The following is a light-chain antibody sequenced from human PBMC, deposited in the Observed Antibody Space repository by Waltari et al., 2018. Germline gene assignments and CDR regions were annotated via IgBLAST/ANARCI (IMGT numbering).Light chain of an antibody. Sequence: IVLTQSPGTLSLSPGERATLSCRASQSVGTYLAWYQQKPGQAPRLLIYGAYSRAAGIPDRFSGSGYGSDCSLTISRLEPEDFAVYFCQHHLRLPTTFGQGTKVEIK. V-gene: IGKV3-20*01. J-gene: IGKJ1*01. CDR2: GAY. CDR3: QHHLRLPTT. CDR1: QSVGTY.